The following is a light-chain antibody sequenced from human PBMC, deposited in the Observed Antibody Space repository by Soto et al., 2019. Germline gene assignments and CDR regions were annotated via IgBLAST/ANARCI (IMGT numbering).Light chain of an antibody. V-gene: IGKV3-20*01. Sequence: ESVLTQSLAALSLSPGERATLSCRASQSVGSTYLAWYQHKLGQAPRLLIYGASSKASGIPDRFSGSGSGTDFTLTITKLEPEDLAVYYCQQYGSSPRAFGQGTKVDI. CDR2: GAS. CDR1: QSVGSTY. J-gene: IGKJ1*01. CDR3: QQYGSSPRA.